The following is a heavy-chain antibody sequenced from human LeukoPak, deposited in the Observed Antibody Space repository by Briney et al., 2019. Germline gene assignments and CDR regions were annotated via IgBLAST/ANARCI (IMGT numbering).Heavy chain of an antibody. CDR3: ARAHRITFGRVIVLGY. V-gene: IGHV1-8*01. CDR2: MNPNSGNT. J-gene: IGHJ4*02. CDR1: GYTFTSYD. D-gene: IGHD3-16*02. Sequence: ASVKVSCKASGYTFTSYDINWVRQATGQGLEWMGWMNPNSGNTGYAQKFQGRVTMTRNTSISTAYMELSSLRSEDTAVYYCARAHRITFGRVIVLGYWGQGTLVTVSS.